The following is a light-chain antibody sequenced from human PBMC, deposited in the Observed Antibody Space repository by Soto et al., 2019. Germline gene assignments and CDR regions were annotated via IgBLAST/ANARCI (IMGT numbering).Light chain of an antibody. CDR1: SSDVGGYDY. Sequence: QSALTQPASVSGSPGQSITISCTGTSSDVGGYDYVSWFQQHPGKAPKLMIYDVIYRPSGISNRFSASKSGNTASLTISGLQADDEADYYCSSYTSSSTLLFGGGTKLTVL. CDR3: SSYTSSSTLL. CDR2: DVI. J-gene: IGLJ2*01. V-gene: IGLV2-14*03.